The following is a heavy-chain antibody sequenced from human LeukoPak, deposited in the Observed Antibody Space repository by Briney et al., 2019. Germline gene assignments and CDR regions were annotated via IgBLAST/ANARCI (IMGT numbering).Heavy chain of an antibody. V-gene: IGHV1-8*01. D-gene: IGHD2-15*01. J-gene: IGHJ6*03. CDR2: MNPNSGNT. CDR1: GYTFTTYD. Sequence: GASVKVSCKASGYTFTTYDINWVRQAAGQGLEWMGLMNPNSGNTGFAHKFQGRISMTRNTSKSTAYMELSSLRSEDTAVYYCARGPQAPGYCSGGSCYSFYYYYMDVWGKGTTVTVSS. CDR3: ARGPQAPGYCSGGSCYSFYYYYMDV.